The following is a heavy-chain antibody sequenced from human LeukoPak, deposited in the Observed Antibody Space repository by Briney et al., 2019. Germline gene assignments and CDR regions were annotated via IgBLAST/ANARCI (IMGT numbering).Heavy chain of an antibody. J-gene: IGHJ4*02. CDR3: ARPESGSSYGYYTY. CDR1: GYSFTNYW. Sequence: GESLKISYKGSGYSFTNYWIGWVRQMPGKGLEYMGIIYPGDSDTRYSPSFQGQVTISADKSTNTAYLQWSSLKASDTAMYYCARPESGSSYGYYTYWGQGTLVTVSS. V-gene: IGHV5-51*01. D-gene: IGHD5-18*01. CDR2: IYPGDSDT.